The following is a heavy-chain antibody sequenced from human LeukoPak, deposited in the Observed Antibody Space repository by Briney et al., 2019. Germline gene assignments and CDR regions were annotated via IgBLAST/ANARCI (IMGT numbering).Heavy chain of an antibody. CDR2: IYSGGST. D-gene: IGHD1-26*01. V-gene: IGHV3-53*01. Sequence: GGSLRLSCAASGFSFSSYGMHWVRQAPGKGLEWVSVIYSGGSTYYADSVKGRFTISRDNSKNTLYLQMNSLRAEDTAVYYCARDGIVGATRAFDIWGQGTMVTVSS. CDR1: GFSFSSYG. J-gene: IGHJ3*02. CDR3: ARDGIVGATRAFDI.